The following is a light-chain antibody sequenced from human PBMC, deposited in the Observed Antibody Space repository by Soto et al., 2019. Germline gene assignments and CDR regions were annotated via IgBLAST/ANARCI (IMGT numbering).Light chain of an antibody. CDR3: QSYDSTLSARYV. Sequence: QSVLTQPPSVSGAPGQRVTISCTGSSSNIGANYDVHWYQQRPGTAPKLLIFGNSNRPSGVPDRFSGSKSGTPASLAITGLQAEDEGDYYCQSYDSTLSARYVFGTGTQLTVL. V-gene: IGLV1-40*01. CDR2: GNS. CDR1: SSNIGANYD. J-gene: IGLJ1*01.